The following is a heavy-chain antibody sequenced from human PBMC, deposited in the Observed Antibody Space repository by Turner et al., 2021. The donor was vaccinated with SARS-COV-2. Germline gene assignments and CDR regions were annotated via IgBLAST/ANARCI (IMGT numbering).Heavy chain of an antibody. CDR1: GYTFTSYD. CDR2: MNPHSGNT. D-gene: IGHD3-9*01. CDR3: ARAAQLTVWFDP. Sequence: QVQLVQSGAEVKKPGASVQVSCKASGYTFTSYDINWVRQATGQGLEWMGCMNPHSGNTGYAQKFQGRVTMTRNTSISTAYMELGSLRSEDTAVYYCARAAQLTVWFDPWGQGTLVTVSS. V-gene: IGHV1-8*01. J-gene: IGHJ5*02.